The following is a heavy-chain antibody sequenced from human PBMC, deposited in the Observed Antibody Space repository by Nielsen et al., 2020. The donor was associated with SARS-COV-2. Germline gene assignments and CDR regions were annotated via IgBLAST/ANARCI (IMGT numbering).Heavy chain of an antibody. CDR3: ARERVGGITIFGVVIRYGMDV. Sequence: SETLSLTCTVSGGSISSGDYYWNWIRQPPGKGLEWIGYIYYSGSTYYNPSLKSRVTISVDTSKNQFSLKLSSVTAADTALYYCARERVGGITIFGVVIRYGMDVWGQGTTVTVSS. CDR2: IYYSGST. CDR1: GGSISSGDYY. J-gene: IGHJ6*02. D-gene: IGHD3-3*01. V-gene: IGHV4-30-4*01.